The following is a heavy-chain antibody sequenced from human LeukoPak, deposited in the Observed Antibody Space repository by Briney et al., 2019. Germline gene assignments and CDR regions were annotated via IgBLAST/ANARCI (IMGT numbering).Heavy chain of an antibody. D-gene: IGHD5-24*01. CDR3: ARHEGGYNPYLLDC. CDR2: IDYSGNT. V-gene: IGHV4-59*08. CDR1: GGSINTYY. J-gene: IGHJ4*02. Sequence: PSETLSLICTVSGGSINTYYWSWIRQPPGKGLEWIGYIDYSGNTNYNPSLKSRVTISVDTSKNQFSLELSSVTAGDTAVYYCARHEGGYNPYLLDCWGQGTLVTVSS.